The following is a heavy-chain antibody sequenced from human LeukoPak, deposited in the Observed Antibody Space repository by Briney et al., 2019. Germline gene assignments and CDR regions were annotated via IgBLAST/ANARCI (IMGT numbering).Heavy chain of an antibody. CDR1: GGSISSYY. CDR2: IHYSGST. J-gene: IGHJ6*02. CDR3: ARDSLVLARYVMDV. Sequence: SATLSLTCTVSGGSISSYYWSWIRQPPGKGLEWIGYIHYSGSTNYNPSLKSRVTISVDTSKNQFSLKLSSVTAVDTAVYYCARDSLVLARYVMDVGGQGTTVPVS. V-gene: IGHV4-59*01. D-gene: IGHD3-10*01.